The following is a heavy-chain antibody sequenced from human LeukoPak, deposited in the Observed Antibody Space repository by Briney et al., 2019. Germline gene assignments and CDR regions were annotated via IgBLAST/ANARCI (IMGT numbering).Heavy chain of an antibody. CDR2: FDPSDVYN. V-gene: IGHV5-10-1*01. J-gene: IGHJ4*02. CDR1: GNNFTNYW. D-gene: IGHD6-6*01. CDR3: AIPYRRSRFDY. Sequence: GGSLKISFKGSGNNFTNYWISWVRQMPGKGREWMRTFDPSDVYNSYSPVCQRHGTISDNNSISTDYLKWSSLKDSDTAMYYCAIPYRRSRFDYWGQGTLVTVSS.